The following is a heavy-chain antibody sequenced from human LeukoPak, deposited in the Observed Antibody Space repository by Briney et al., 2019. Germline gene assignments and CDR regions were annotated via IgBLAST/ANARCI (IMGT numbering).Heavy chain of an antibody. CDR1: GYTFTGYY. Sequence: GASVKVSCKASGYTFTGYYMRWVRQAPGQGLEWMGQINPNSGGTNYAQKFQGRVTMTRDTSISTAYMELSRLRSDDTAVYYCARDSYYYDSSGYYYYFDYWGQGTLVTVSS. CDR2: INPNSGGT. CDR3: ARDSYYYDSSGYYYYFDY. J-gene: IGHJ4*02. D-gene: IGHD3-22*01. V-gene: IGHV1-2*06.